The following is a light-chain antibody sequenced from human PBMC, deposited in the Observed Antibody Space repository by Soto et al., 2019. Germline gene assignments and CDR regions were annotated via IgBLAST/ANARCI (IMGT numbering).Light chain of an antibody. J-gene: IGLJ3*02. CDR1: TSNIGSNY. V-gene: IGLV1-47*01. Sequence: QPVLTQPPSVSGTPGQTVTISFSGTTSNIGSNYVYWYQHVPGTAPKLVLYKNNDRPSAAPGGFSGSKSGTSASLAVSGLRSDDEADYYCAAWDDGLSSVVFGGGTKLTVL. CDR3: AAWDDGLSSVV. CDR2: KNN.